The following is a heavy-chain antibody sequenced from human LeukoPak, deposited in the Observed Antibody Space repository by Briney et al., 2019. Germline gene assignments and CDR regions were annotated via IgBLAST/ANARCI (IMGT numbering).Heavy chain of an antibody. CDR2: ISSSSSYI. Sequence: GGSLRLSCAASGFTFSSYSMNWVRQAPGKGLEWVSSISSSSSYIYYADSVKGRFTISRDNAKNSLYLQMNSLRAEDTAVYYCARDSGDYDFWSGYYTGAFDIWGQGTMVTVSS. J-gene: IGHJ3*02. D-gene: IGHD3-3*01. V-gene: IGHV3-21*01. CDR1: GFTFSSYS. CDR3: ARDSGDYDFWSGYYTGAFDI.